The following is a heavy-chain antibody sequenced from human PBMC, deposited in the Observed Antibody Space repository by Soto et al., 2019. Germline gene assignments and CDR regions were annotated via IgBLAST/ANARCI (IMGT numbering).Heavy chain of an antibody. CDR3: ARFPKALWFGES. D-gene: IGHD3-10*01. CDR2: IYYSGST. J-gene: IGHJ5*02. V-gene: IGHV4-28*01. Sequence: SETLSLTCAVSGYSISSSNWWGWIRQPPGKGLEWIGYIYYSGSTYYNPSLKSRVTISVDTSKNQFSLKLSSVTAADTAVYYCARFPKALWFGESWSQGTLVTVSS. CDR1: GYSISSSNW.